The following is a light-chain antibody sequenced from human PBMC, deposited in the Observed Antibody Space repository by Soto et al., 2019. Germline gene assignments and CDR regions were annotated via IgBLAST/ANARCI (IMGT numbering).Light chain of an antibody. CDR3: QQYGSSPPIT. V-gene: IGKV3-20*01. CDR1: QSVSSSY. J-gene: IGKJ5*01. Sequence: EIVLTQSPGTLSLSPGERATLSCRASQSVSSSYLAWYQQKPGQAPRLLIYGASSRASSIPDRFSGSGSGTDFTLTISTLEPEAFAVYYCQQYGSSPPITFGQGTRLEIK. CDR2: GAS.